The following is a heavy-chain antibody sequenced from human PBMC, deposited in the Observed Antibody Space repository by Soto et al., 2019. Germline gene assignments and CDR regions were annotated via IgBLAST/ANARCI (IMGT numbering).Heavy chain of an antibody. CDR2: ISYDGSNK. J-gene: IGHJ3*02. V-gene: IGHV3-30*18. CDR1: GFTFSSYG. D-gene: IGHD5-12*01. Sequence: QVQLVESGGGVVQPGRSLRLSCAASGFTFSSYGMHWVRQAPGKGLEWVAVISYDGSNKYYADSVKGRLTISRDNSKKTLYLQMNSLRGEDTALYYCAKDNGSGCDWLRVGDASDIWGQGTMVTVSS. CDR3: AKDNGSGCDWLRVGDASDI.